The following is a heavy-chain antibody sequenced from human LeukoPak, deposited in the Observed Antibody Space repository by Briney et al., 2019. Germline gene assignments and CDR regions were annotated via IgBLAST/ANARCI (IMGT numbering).Heavy chain of an antibody. CDR3: ARDTSGSYPITYFDS. CDR1: GFTFSSDS. CDR2: IDSTSGYI. J-gene: IGHJ4*02. V-gene: IGHV3-21*01. Sequence: GGSLRLSCVASGFTFSSDSMNWVRQAPGKGMERVSYIDSTSGYIYYADSVKGRFTISRDNAKNSLYLQMNSLSAEDTAVYYCARDTSGSYPITYFDSWGQGALVTVSS. D-gene: IGHD3-10*01.